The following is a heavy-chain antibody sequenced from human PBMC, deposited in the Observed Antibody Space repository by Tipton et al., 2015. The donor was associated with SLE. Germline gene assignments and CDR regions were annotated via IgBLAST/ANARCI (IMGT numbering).Heavy chain of an antibody. J-gene: IGHJ4*02. V-gene: IGHV3-21*01. Sequence: LSLTCTVSGGSISSHYWSWIRQAPGKGLEWVSSISSSSTYIYYADSVKGRFTISRDNAKNSLYLQMNSLRAEDTAVYYCASYYGDYDGGFFDYWGQGTLVTVSS. CDR3: ASYYGDYDGGFFDY. D-gene: IGHD4-17*01. CDR1: GGSISSHY. CDR2: ISSSSTYI.